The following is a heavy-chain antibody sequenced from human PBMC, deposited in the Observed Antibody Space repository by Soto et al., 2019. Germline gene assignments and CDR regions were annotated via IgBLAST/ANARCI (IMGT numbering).Heavy chain of an antibody. Sequence: PGGSLRLSCAASGFTFSTYAMNWVRQAPGKGLEWVSAISGSSASTYYADSVKGRFTISRDNSKNTLYLQMYSLRAEDTAVYYCAIPESASSWGNGPDYWGQGTLVTVSS. V-gene: IGHV3-23*01. CDR2: ISGSSAST. CDR1: GFTFSTYA. D-gene: IGHD6-6*01. CDR3: AIPESASSWGNGPDY. J-gene: IGHJ4*02.